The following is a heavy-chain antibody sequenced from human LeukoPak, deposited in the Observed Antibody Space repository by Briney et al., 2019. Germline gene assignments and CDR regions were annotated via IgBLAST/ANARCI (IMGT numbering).Heavy chain of an antibody. Sequence: GGSLRLSCAASGLTFIDYEMNWVRQAPGKGLEWVSYISSSGSTIYYADSVKGRFTISRDNAKNSLYLQMNSLRAEDTAVYYCAELGITMIGGVWGKGTTVTISS. D-gene: IGHD3-10*02. CDR3: AELGITMIGGV. CDR1: GLTFIDYE. J-gene: IGHJ6*04. V-gene: IGHV3-48*03. CDR2: ISSSGSTI.